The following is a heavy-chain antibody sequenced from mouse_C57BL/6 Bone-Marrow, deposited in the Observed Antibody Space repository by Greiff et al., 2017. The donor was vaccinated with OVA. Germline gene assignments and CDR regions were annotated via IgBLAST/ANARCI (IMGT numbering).Heavy chain of an antibody. Sequence: QVQLQQPGAELVRPGSSVKLSCKASGYTFTSYWMHWVKQRPIQGLEWIGNIDPSDSETHYNQKFKDKATLTVDKSSSTAYMQLSSLTSEDSAVYYCARSVTTEMDYWGQGTSVTVSS. CDR2: IDPSDSET. D-gene: IGHD2-2*01. CDR1: GYTFTSYW. J-gene: IGHJ4*01. CDR3: ARSVTTEMDY. V-gene: IGHV1-52*01.